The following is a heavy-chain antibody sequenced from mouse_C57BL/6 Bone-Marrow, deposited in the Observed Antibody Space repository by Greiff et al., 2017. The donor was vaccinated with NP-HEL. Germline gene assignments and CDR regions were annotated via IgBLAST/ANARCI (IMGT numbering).Heavy chain of an antibody. CDR1: GFNIKDDY. Sequence: EVQLQQSGAELVRPGASVKLSCTASGFNIKDDYMHWVKQRSEQGLEWIGWIDPENGDTEYASKFPGKATITADTSSNTAYLQLSSLTSEDTAVYYCTRGRYYYGSSYYFDYWGQGTTLTVSS. CDR2: IDPENGDT. J-gene: IGHJ2*01. CDR3: TRGRYYYGSSYYFDY. V-gene: IGHV14-4*01. D-gene: IGHD1-1*01.